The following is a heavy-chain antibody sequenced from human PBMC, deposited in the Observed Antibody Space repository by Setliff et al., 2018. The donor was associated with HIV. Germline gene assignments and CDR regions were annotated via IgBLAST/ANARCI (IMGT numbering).Heavy chain of an antibody. CDR2: INHSGSS. J-gene: IGHJ4*02. CDR1: GGPFSEYY. V-gene: IGHV4-34*01. CDR3: ARALLIYYDSSGYYTN. Sequence: SETLSLTCAVYGGPFSEYYWSWIRHVPGKGLEWIGEINHSGSSNYNPSLKSRVTITVATSKNQFSLKLSPVTAADTAVYYCARALLIYYDSSGYYTNWGQGTLVTVSS. D-gene: IGHD3-22*01.